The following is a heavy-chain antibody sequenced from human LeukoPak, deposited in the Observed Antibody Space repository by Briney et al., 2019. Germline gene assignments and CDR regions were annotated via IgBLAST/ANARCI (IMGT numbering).Heavy chain of an antibody. J-gene: IGHJ4*02. D-gene: IGHD2-2*01. Sequence: GASVKVSCKASGGTFNSYAISWVRQAPGQGLEWMGGIIPMSDTANYPQKFRGRLTITADIPTSTVYMELSSLRSEDTAVYYCARELGYCSSTSCWGDYWGQGTLVTVSS. V-gene: IGHV1-69*06. CDR1: GGTFNSYA. CDR3: ARELGYCSSTSCWGDY. CDR2: IIPMSDTA.